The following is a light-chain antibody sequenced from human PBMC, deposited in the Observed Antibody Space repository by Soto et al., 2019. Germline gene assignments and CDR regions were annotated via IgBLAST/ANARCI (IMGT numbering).Light chain of an antibody. CDR1: NSNIGAGYD. J-gene: IGLJ3*02. Sequence: QSVLTQPPSVSGAPGQRVTISCTGSNSNIGAGYDVHWYQQLPGTAPKLLIYANSNRPSGVPDRFSGSKSGTSASLAITGLQAEDEADYYCQSYDRSLSARVCGGGTKLTVL. V-gene: IGLV1-40*01. CDR2: ANS. CDR3: QSYDRSLSARV.